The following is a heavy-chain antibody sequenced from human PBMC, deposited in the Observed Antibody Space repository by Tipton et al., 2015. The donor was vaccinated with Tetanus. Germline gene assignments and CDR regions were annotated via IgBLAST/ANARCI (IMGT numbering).Heavy chain of an antibody. J-gene: IGHJ3*02. CDR2: IYTDGRT. Sequence: LRLSCSVSGGSVSSYYWSWIRQAAGKGLEWIGRIYTDGRTNYDSSLESRVTMSVDTSKNQVSLKLTSVTAADTAVYYCARDYYDALDMWGQGTLVPVPS. D-gene: IGHD3-10*01. V-gene: IGHV4-4*07. CDR1: GGSVSSYY. CDR3: ARDYYDALDM.